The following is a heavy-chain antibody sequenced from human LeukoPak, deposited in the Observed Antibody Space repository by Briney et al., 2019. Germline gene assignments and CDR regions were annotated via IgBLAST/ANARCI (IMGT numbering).Heavy chain of an antibody. CDR2: ISSGSSYL. CDR1: GFTFSSYS. Sequence: PGGSLRLSCAASGFTFSSYSMNWVRQAPGKGLEWVSSISSGSSYLSYADSLKGRFTISRDNAKNSLYLQMNSLRAEDTAVYYCAKEGVASGPWGQGTLVTVSS. J-gene: IGHJ5*02. CDR3: AKEGVASGP. D-gene: IGHD2-8*02. V-gene: IGHV3-21*01.